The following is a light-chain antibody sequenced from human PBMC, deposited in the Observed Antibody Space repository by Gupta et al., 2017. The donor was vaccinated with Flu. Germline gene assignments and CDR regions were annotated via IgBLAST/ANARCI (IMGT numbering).Light chain of an antibody. CDR3: QAWDSNTAI. J-gene: IGLJ2*01. Sequence: TARISCSGDTLGNRYVYWYQQRPGQSPVLVIYQDNKRPSGIPERFSGSNSGNTATLTISGTQAMDEADYYCQAWDSNTAIFGGGTKLTVL. CDR2: QDN. CDR1: TLGNRY. V-gene: IGLV3-1*01.